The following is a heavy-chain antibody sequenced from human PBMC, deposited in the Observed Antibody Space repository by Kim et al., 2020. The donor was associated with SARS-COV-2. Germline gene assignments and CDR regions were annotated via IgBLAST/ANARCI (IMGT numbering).Heavy chain of an antibody. CDR1: GYSFSTYW. V-gene: IGHV5-51*01. D-gene: IGHD3-10*01. CDR3: ARVASTTYGSGAYGMDV. CDR2: FYTADSDP. J-gene: IGHJ6*02. Sequence: GESLKISCKGSGYSFSTYWIAWVRQVPGKGLECMGIFYTADSDPRYSPSFQGQVTMSADKSISTAYLQWSSLKASDTAMYYCARVASTTYGSGAYGMDVWGQGTTVTVSS.